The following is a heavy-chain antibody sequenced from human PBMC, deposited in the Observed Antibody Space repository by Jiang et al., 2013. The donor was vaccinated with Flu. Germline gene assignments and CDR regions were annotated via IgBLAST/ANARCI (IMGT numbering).Heavy chain of an antibody. CDR2: IYSDGST. J-gene: IGHJ4*02. V-gene: IGHV3-53*01. D-gene: IGHD7-27*01. CDR3: AGALTWGKYGSNLYYFDS. Sequence: QLLESGGGLIQAWGSLRLSCAASGFTVSWDYMSWVRQAPGKGLEWVSVIYSDGSTYYGDSVDGRFTISRDNSKNTLYLQMSNLRADDTAVYYCAGALTWGKYGSNLYYFDSWGQGTLVTVSS. CDR1: GFTVSWDY.